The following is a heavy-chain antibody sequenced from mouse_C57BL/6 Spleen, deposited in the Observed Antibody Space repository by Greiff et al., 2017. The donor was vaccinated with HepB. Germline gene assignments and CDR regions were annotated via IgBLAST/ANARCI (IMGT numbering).Heavy chain of an antibody. D-gene: IGHD3-2*02. CDR3: ATAQATKGFYFDY. Sequence: EVQLQQSGPELVKPGASVKISCKASGYTFTDYYMNWVKQSHGKSLEWIGDINPNNGGTSYNQKFKGKATLTVDKSSSTAYMELRSLTSEDSAVYYCATAQATKGFYFDYWGQGTTLTVSS. CDR2: INPNNGGT. J-gene: IGHJ2*01. CDR1: GYTFTDYY. V-gene: IGHV1-26*01.